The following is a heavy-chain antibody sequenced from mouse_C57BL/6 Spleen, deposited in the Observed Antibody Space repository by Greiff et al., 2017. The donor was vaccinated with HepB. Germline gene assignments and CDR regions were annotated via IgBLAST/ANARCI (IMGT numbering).Heavy chain of an antibody. CDR3: ARGIQYGSSYGFAY. CDR1: GYTFTSYW. J-gene: IGHJ3*01. D-gene: IGHD1-1*01. Sequence: QVQLKQPGAELVKPGASVKMSCKASGYTFTSYWITWVKQRPGQGLEWIGDIYPGSGSTNYNEKFKSKATLTVDTSSSTAYMQLSSLTSEDSAVYYCARGIQYGSSYGFAYWGQGTLVTVSA. CDR2: IYPGSGST. V-gene: IGHV1-55*01.